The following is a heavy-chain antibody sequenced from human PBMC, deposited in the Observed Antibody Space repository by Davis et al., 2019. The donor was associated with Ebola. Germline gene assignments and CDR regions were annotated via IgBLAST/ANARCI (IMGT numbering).Heavy chain of an antibody. CDR1: GGSISSYY. Sequence: SETLSLTCTVSGGSISSYYWSWIRQPPRKGLEWIGYIYYSGSTNYNPYLKSRVTISVDTSKNQFSLKLSSVTAADTAVYYCARYLGAVAGTEVEGLDIWAKGQWSPSLQ. CDR2: IYYSGST. V-gene: IGHV4-59*01. D-gene: IGHD6-19*01. CDR3: ARYLGAVAGTEVEGLDI. J-gene: IGHJ3*02.